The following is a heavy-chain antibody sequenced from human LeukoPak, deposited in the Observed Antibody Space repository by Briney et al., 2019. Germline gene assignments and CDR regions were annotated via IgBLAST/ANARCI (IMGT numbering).Heavy chain of an antibody. CDR1: GFTFSGYA. V-gene: IGHV3-23*01. Sequence: GGSLRLSCAASGFTFSGYAMSWVRQAPGKGLEWVSAVSNSDGTTYYADSVKGRFTISRDNSKNTLYLQMNSLRAEDTAVYYCAKDVLLWFGDKKNYFDYWGQGTLVTVSS. CDR2: VSNSDGTT. CDR3: AKDVLLWFGDKKNYFDY. D-gene: IGHD3-10*01. J-gene: IGHJ4*02.